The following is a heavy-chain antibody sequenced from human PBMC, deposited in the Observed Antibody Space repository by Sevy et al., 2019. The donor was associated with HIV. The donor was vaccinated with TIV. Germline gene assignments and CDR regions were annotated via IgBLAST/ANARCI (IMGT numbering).Heavy chain of an antibody. J-gene: IGHJ5*02. V-gene: IGHV1-2*02. Sequence: ASVKVSCKDSGYTFTRYYMHWVRQAPGQGLEWMGWINPNSGGRNYAQKFQGRVTMTRDTSISTAYMELSRLRSDDTAVYYCARDHRLGSDYVWGSYRYAWFDPWGQGTLVTVSS. CDR2: INPNSGGR. CDR1: GYTFTRYY. CDR3: ARDHRLGSDYVWGSYRYAWFDP. D-gene: IGHD3-16*02.